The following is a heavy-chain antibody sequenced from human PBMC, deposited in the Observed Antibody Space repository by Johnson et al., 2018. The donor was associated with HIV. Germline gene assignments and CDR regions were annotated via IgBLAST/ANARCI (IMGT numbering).Heavy chain of an antibody. CDR3: ARDPAAAALRAFDI. CDR2: IWYNGNNK. V-gene: IGHV3-33*01. CDR1: GFTFSNYA. J-gene: IGHJ3*02. D-gene: IGHD6-13*01. Sequence: QVQLVESGGGVVQPGRSLRLSCAASGFTFSNYAMHWVRQAPGKGLEWVAVIWYNGNNKHYAGSVKGRFTISRDNSKNTLYLQMNSLRAEDTAVYYCARDPAAAALRAFDIWGQGTMVTVYS.